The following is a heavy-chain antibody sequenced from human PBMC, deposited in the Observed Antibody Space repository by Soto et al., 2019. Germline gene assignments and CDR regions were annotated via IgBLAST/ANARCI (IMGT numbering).Heavy chain of an antibody. D-gene: IGHD3-10*01. J-gene: IGHJ6*02. Sequence: QVQLVQSGAEVRRPGASVKVSCKASGYTFSNDGINWVRQAPGQGLEWMGWISAYNGNTEYAQNFQGRVTMTTDTSTSTAYMELRSLRSDDTAVYSCARGGPTSADYYYGMDVWGRGTTVTVSS. CDR3: ARGGPTSADYYYGMDV. V-gene: IGHV1-18*01. CDR1: GYTFSNDG. CDR2: ISAYNGNT.